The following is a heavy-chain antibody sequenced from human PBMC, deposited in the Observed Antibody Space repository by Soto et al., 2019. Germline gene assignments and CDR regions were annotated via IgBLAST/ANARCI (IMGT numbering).Heavy chain of an antibody. V-gene: IGHV3-7*03. Sequence: PGGSLRLSCAASGFTFSNYWMTWVRQAPGKGLEWVANIKQDGSEKYYVDSVKGRFTISRDNAKNSLYLQMNSLRAEDTAVYYCARGCSGGSCYSIWFDYWGQGTQVTVSSGKTLYYYYGMDVWGQGTTVTVSS. CDR2: IKQDGSEK. CDR3: ARGCSGGSCYSIWFDYWGQGTQVTVSSGKTLYYYYGMDV. J-gene: IGHJ6*02. CDR1: GFTFSNYW. D-gene: IGHD2-15*01.